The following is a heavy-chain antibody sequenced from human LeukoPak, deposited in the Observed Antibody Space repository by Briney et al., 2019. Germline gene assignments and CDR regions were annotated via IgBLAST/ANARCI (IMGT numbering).Heavy chain of an antibody. CDR1: GFTFNSYW. V-gene: IGHV3-7*01. D-gene: IGHD6-6*01. J-gene: IGHJ6*03. CDR3: ARAVSDSSSSRYYYYYYMDV. Sequence: GGSLRLSCAASGFTFNSYWMTWVRQAPGKGLEWVANIKQDGSEKYYVDSVKGRFTISRDNAKNSLCLQMNSLRAEDTAVYYCARAVSDSSSSRYYYYYYMDVWGKGTTVTVSS. CDR2: IKQDGSEK.